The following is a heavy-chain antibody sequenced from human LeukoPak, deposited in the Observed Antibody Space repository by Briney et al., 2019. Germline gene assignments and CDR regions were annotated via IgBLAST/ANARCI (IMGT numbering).Heavy chain of an antibody. Sequence: PGGSLRLSCAASGFTFSSYSMNWVRPAPGKGVEWGSSISSSSSYIYYADSVRGRFTISRDNAKNSLYLQMNSLRAEDTAVYYCAREYVGPWYFDYWGQGTLVTVSS. CDR1: GFTFSSYS. J-gene: IGHJ4*02. V-gene: IGHV3-21*01. CDR3: AREYVGPWYFDY. D-gene: IGHD1-26*01. CDR2: ISSSSSYI.